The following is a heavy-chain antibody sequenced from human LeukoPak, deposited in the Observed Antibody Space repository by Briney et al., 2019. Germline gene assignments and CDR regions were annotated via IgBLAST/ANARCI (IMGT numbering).Heavy chain of an antibody. Sequence: ASVKVSCKVSGYTFTDYYMHWVQQAPGKGLEWMGLVDPEDGETIYAEKFQGRVTITADTSTDTAYMELSSPRSEDTAVYYCATVLGATHFDYWGQGTLVTVSS. J-gene: IGHJ4*02. CDR3: ATVLGATHFDY. CDR2: VDPEDGET. V-gene: IGHV1-69-2*01. CDR1: GYTFTDYY. D-gene: IGHD1-26*01.